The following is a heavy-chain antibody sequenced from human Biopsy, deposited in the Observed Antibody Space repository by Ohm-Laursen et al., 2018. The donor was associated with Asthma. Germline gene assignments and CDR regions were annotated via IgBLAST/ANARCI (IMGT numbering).Heavy chain of an antibody. D-gene: IGHD6-13*01. CDR2: IYYSGST. V-gene: IGHV4-31*03. Sequence: TLSLTCTVSGGSINIGDYYWSWIRQHPVKGLEWIGYIYYSGSTYYNPSLKSRVTISMDRSKNQFSLKVNSVTAADTAVYYCAREAATAGFFDPWGQGSLVTVSS. J-gene: IGHJ5*02. CDR3: AREAATAGFFDP. CDR1: GGSINIGDYY.